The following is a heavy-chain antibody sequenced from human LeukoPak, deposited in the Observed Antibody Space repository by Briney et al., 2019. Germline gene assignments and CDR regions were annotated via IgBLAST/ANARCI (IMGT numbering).Heavy chain of an antibody. V-gene: IGHV4-39*07. CDR3: ARFNLGGAFDI. CDR2: IYYSGST. J-gene: IGHJ3*02. Sequence: PSETLSLTCTVSGGSISSSSYYWGWIRQPPGKGLEWIGSIYYSGSTYYNPSLKSRVTISVDTSKNQFSLKLSSVTAADTAVYYCARFNLGGAFDIWGQGTMVTVSS. CDR1: GGSISSSSYY. D-gene: IGHD3-10*01.